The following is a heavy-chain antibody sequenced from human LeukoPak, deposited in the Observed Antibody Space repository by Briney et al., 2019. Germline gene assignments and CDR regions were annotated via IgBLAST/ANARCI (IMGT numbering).Heavy chain of an antibody. V-gene: IGHV4-59*08. CDR2: IYYSGST. D-gene: IGHD3-10*01. J-gene: IGHJ6*02. CDR1: GGSISSYY. Sequence: SETLSLTCTVSGGSISSYYGSCIRQPPGKGLEGIGYIYYSGSTNYNPPLKSRVTISVDTSKSQFSMKLSYVTAADTAVYYCARQGSGSYYNSKAYYYYGMDVWGQGTTVTVSS. CDR3: ARQGSGSYYNSKAYYYYGMDV.